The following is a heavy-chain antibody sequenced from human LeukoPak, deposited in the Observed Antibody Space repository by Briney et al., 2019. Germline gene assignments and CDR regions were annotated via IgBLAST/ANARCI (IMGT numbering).Heavy chain of an antibody. CDR1: YA. Sequence: YARRWVRQAPMKGLDWVSAISGSCGSTYYADSVKGRFTISRYNSKNTLYLQMNSLRAEDTAVYYCANWFDPWGQGTLVTVSS. V-gene: IGHV3-23*01. J-gene: IGHJ5*02. CDR2: ISGSCGST. CDR3: ANWFDP.